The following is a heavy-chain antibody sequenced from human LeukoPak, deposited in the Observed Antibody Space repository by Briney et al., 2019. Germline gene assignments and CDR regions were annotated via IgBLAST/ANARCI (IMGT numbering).Heavy chain of an antibody. CDR3: ARLGGDDGSGPHYALDV. Sequence: ASVKVSCKASGYTFTSYGISWVRQAPGQWLEWMGWISAYNGNTNFAQTLQGRVTMTTDTSTSTAYMELRSLRSDDTAVYYCARLGGDDGSGPHYALDVWGRGTTVTVSS. CDR1: GYTFTSYG. CDR2: ISAYNGNT. J-gene: IGHJ6*02. V-gene: IGHV1-18*01. D-gene: IGHD3-22*01.